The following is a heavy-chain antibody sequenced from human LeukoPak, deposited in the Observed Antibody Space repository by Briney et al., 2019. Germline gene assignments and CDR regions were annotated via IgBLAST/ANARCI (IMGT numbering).Heavy chain of an antibody. CDR3: AKAPVTTCRGAFCYPFDY. D-gene: IGHD2-15*01. Sequence: GGSLRLSCAASGFTFSSYGMTWVRQAPGKGLEWVAVILYDGSNKYYADSVKGRFTISRDSSKNTLFLQMNRLRPEDAAVYYCAKAPVTTCRGAFCYPFDYWGLGTLVTVSS. V-gene: IGHV3-30*18. CDR2: ILYDGSNK. J-gene: IGHJ4*02. CDR1: GFTFSSYG.